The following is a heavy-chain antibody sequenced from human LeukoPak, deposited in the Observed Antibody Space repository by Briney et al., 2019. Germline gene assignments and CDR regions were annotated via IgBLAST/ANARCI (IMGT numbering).Heavy chain of an antibody. CDR1: GGSISSGGYS. CDR3: ARHGGMDILPHWFDP. V-gene: IGHV4-30-2*01. Sequence: SETLSLTCTVSGGSISSGGYSWSWIRQPPGKGLEWIGYIYHSGSTYYNPSLKSRVTISVDRSKNQFSLKLSSVTAANTAVYYCARHGGMDILPHWFDPWGQGTLVTVSS. D-gene: IGHD2-2*03. J-gene: IGHJ5*02. CDR2: IYHSGST.